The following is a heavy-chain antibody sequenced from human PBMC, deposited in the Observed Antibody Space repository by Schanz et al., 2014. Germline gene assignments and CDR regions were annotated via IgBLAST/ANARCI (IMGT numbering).Heavy chain of an antibody. CDR3: ARHWGSTDWSPIQF. J-gene: IGHJ4*02. Sequence: QLQLQESGSGLVKPSQTLSLTCGVSGGSISSGGSSWNWIRLPPGKGLEWIGYIYHSGSTYYNPSLKSRFTISVDTPKTHFSLNLISVTAADTAVYYCARHWGSTDWSPIQFWGQGSLVTVSS. V-gene: IGHV4-30-2*03. CDR1: GGSISSGGSS. CDR2: IYHSGST. D-gene: IGHD3-16*01.